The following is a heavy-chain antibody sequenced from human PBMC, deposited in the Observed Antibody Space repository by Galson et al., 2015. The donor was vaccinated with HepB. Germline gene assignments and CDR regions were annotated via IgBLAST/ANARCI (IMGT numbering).Heavy chain of an antibody. D-gene: IGHD3-22*01. CDR2: IRGNSGTT. J-gene: IGHJ4*02. Sequence: SLRLSCAASGFTFSSFAMSWVRQAPGKRLEWVSGIRGNSGTTFYADSVKRRFTIPRDNSKNTLYLQMNNLRAEDSARYYCAKEGDSIAPGAYFDYWGQGTLVTVSS. CDR3: AKEGDSIAPGAYFDY. V-gene: IGHV3-23*01. CDR1: GFTFSSFA.